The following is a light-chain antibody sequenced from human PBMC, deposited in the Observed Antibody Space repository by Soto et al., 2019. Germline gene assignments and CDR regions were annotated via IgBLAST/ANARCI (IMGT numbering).Light chain of an antibody. CDR3: RSYTSTTTWV. Sequence: QSVLTQPASVSGSPGQSITISCTGTSSDVGSHNFVSWHQQHPGKAPKFMLYGVNNRPSGVSNRFSGSKSGNTASLTISGLQAEDEADYYCRSYTSTTTWVFGGGTKVTVL. CDR1: SSDVGSHNF. J-gene: IGLJ3*02. CDR2: GVN. V-gene: IGLV2-14*01.